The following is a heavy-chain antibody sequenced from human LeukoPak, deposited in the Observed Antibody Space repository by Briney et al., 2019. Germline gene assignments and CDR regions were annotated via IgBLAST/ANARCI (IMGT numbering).Heavy chain of an antibody. V-gene: IGHV1-69*04. J-gene: IGHJ3*02. CDR3: ARASAIVGVTDAFDI. Sequence: GASVKVSCKASGGTSSSYAISWVRQAPGQGLEWMGRIIPILGIANYAQKFQGRLTITADKSTSTAYMELSSLRSEDTAVYYCARASAIVGVTDAFDIWGQGTMVTVSS. CDR1: GGTSSSYA. D-gene: IGHD1-26*01. CDR2: IIPILGIA.